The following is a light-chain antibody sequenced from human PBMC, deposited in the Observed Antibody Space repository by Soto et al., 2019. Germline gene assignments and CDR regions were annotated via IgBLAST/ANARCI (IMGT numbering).Light chain of an antibody. CDR3: QQYGSSSWT. CDR1: QSISSSY. V-gene: IGKV3-20*01. CDR2: GAS. Sequence: EILLTQSPATLSLSPGKRATRSCRASQSISSSYLAWYQQRPGQAPRLLIYGASSRATGIPDRFSGSGSGTEFTLTISRLEPEDFAVYYCQQYGSSSWTFGHGPQVDIK. J-gene: IGKJ1*01.